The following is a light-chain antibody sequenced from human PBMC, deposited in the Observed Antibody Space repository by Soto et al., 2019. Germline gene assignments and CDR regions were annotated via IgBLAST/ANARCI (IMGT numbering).Light chain of an antibody. Sequence: QSALTQPASVSGSPGQSITISCTGTSSDVGTYNHVSWYQQHPGKAPKLKIYEVSNRPSGVSDRFSGSKSGNTASLTISGLQAEDEADYYCSSYTGSNTLVFGGGTKLTVL. CDR3: SSYTGSNTLV. CDR2: EVS. V-gene: IGLV2-14*01. J-gene: IGLJ2*01. CDR1: SSDVGTYNH.